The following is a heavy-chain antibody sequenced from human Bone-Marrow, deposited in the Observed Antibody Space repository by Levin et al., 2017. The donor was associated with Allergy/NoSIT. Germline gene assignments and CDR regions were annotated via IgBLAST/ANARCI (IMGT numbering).Heavy chain of an antibody. D-gene: IGHD4-17*01. J-gene: IGHJ6*02. CDR1: GDIFTNYG. CDR2: ISAYNGNT. Sequence: ASVKVSCKASGDIFTNYGITWVRQAPGQGLEWMGWISAYNGNTRFTQKFQGRLTMTRDTSTSTAYMQLRGLRSDDTAVYYCARESLADYGLDYYYGMDVWGQGTTVTVSS. CDR3: ARESLADYGLDYYYGMDV. V-gene: IGHV1-18*01.